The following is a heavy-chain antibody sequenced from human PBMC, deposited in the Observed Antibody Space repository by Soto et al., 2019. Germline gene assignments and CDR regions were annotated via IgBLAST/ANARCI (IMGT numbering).Heavy chain of an antibody. J-gene: IGHJ5*02. CDR2: INPNSGGT. CDR3: ARVAAAGYNWFDP. D-gene: IGHD6-13*01. Sequence: ASVKVSCKASGDTFTGYYMHWVRQAPGQGLEWMGWINPNSGGTNYAQKFQGWVTMTRDTSISTAYMELSRLRSDDTAVYYCARVAAAGYNWFDPWGQGTLVPVSS. V-gene: IGHV1-2*04. CDR1: GDTFTGYY.